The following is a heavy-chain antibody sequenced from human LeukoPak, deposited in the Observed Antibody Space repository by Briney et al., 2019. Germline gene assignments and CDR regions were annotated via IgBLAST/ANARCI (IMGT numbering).Heavy chain of an antibody. CDR2: INHSGST. CDR3: ARGRTRFDP. Sequence: SETLSLTCAVYGGSFSGYYWSWIRQPPGKGLEWIGEINHSGSTNYNPSLKSRVTISVDTSKNQFSLKLSSETAADTAVYYCARGRTRFDPWGQGTLVTVSS. J-gene: IGHJ5*02. CDR1: GGSFSGYY. V-gene: IGHV4-34*01.